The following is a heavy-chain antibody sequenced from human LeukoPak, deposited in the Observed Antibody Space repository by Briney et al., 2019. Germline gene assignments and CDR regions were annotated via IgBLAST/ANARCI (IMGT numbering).Heavy chain of an antibody. Sequence: PSETLSLTCAVSGGSITTNNWWFWVRQPPGKRLEWIGEIYHSGSTDYNPSLKSRVTISMDTSQNQFSLKLSSVTAADTGVYYCAREREGPYGYLDYWGQGTLVTVSS. CDR1: GGSITTNNW. CDR3: AREREGPYGYLDY. CDR2: IYHSGST. V-gene: IGHV4-4*02. D-gene: IGHD4-17*01. J-gene: IGHJ4*02.